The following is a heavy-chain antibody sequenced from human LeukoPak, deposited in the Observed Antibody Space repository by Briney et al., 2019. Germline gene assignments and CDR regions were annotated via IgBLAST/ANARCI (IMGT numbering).Heavy chain of an antibody. Sequence: ASVTVSCKASGYTFTDYYLHRVRRAPGHGLEWMGWINPKTGVTKYAQNFQGRVTMTRDTSISTAYMEVSRLRSDDTAVFYCARDLAMYSPDLDYWGQGTLVTVSS. J-gene: IGHJ4*02. CDR2: INPKTGVT. CDR3: ARDLAMYSPDLDY. D-gene: IGHD1-26*01. CDR1: GYTFTDYY. V-gene: IGHV1-2*02.